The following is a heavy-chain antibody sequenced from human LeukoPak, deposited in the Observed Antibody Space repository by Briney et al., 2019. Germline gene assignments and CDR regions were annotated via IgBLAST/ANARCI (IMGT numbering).Heavy chain of an antibody. J-gene: IGHJ4*02. Sequence: GGSLRLSCAVSGFTFSDHFLDWVRQAPGKGLEWVGRSGNKAKSYTTEYAASVKGRFTISRDDSKNSLYLQMNSLKTEDTAVYYCVRVGSVAGSDYLDYWGQGTLVTVSS. CDR1: GFTFSDHF. V-gene: IGHV3-72*01. CDR2: SGNKAKSYTT. D-gene: IGHD6-19*01. CDR3: VRVGSVAGSDYLDY.